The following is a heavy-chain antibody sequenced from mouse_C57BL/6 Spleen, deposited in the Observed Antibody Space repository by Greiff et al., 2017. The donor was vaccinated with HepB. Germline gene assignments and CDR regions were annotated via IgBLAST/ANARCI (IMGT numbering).Heavy chain of an antibody. V-gene: IGHV5-17*01. CDR3: ARRYYDYYALAGYFDV. J-gene: IGHJ1*03. CDR1: GFTFSDYG. CDR2: ISSGSSTI. D-gene: IGHD2-4*01. Sequence: DVKLVESGGGLVKPGGSLKLSCAASGFTFSDYGMHWVRQAPEKGLEWVAYISSGSSTIYYADTVKGRFTISRDNAKNTLFLQMTSLRSEDTAMYSCARRYYDYYALAGYFDVWGTGTTVTVSS.